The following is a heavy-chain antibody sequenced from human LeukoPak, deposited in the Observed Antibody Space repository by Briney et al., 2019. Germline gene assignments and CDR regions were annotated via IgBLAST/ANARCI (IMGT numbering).Heavy chain of an antibody. J-gene: IGHJ4*02. CDR2: MSSVT. CDR1: GFTFDDYA. Sequence: GGSLRLSCAASGFTFDDYAMSWVRQAPGKGLEWVSAMSSVTYYADSVKGRFTISRDDSKSTLFLQMNSLRAEDTAVYYCAKAFFSGSGGNHKHFDSWGQGTLVTVSS. V-gene: IGHV3-23*01. D-gene: IGHD3-10*01. CDR3: AKAFFSGSGGNHKHFDS.